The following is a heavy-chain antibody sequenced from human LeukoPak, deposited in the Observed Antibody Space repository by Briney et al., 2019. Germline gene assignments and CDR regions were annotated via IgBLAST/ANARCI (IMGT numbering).Heavy chain of an antibody. D-gene: IGHD4-23*01. CDR2: IYYSGST. J-gene: IGHJ6*02. Sequence: SETLSLTCIVSGGSISSISSNNYHWGWIRQPPGKGLEWIGSIYYSGSTYYNPSLKSRVTISVDTSKNQFSPKLSSVTAADTALYYWAREMGVVTAHGIDVWGQGTTVTVSS. CDR3: AREMGVVTAHGIDV. CDR1: GGSISSISSNNYH. V-gene: IGHV4-39*02.